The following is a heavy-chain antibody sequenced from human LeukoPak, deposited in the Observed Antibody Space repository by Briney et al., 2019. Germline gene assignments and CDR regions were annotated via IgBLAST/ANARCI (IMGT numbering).Heavy chain of an antibody. V-gene: IGHV4-59*01. D-gene: IGHD1-26*01. J-gene: IGHJ3*02. Sequence: SETLSLTCTVSGGSISSYYWSWIRQPPGKDLEWIGYIYYSGSTNYNPSLKSRVTISVDTSKNQFSLKLSSVTAADTAVYYCATPVGAQGAFDIWGQGTMVTVSS. CDR2: IYYSGST. CDR3: ATPVGAQGAFDI. CDR1: GGSISSYY.